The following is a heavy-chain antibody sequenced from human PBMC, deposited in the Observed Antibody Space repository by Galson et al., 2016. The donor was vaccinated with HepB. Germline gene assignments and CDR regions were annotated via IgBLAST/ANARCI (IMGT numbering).Heavy chain of an antibody. Sequence: SVKVSCKASGYFFINHDTAWVRQAPGQGLEWMGRVTSVDGHPYYSERFQGRVTMTIDTSTTTAYMELTSLRSDDTAIYYCARDRYRGSQDYDFWGQGTQVTVSS. D-gene: IGHD1-26*01. CDR3: ARDRYRGSQDYDF. V-gene: IGHV1-18*01. CDR2: VTSVDGHP. CDR1: GYFFINHD. J-gene: IGHJ4*02.